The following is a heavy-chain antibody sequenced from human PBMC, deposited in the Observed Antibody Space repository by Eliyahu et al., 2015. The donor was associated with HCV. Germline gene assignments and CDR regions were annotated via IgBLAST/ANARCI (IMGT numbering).Heavy chain of an antibody. D-gene: IGHD3-22*01. CDR1: GFTFDDYA. J-gene: IGHJ4*02. Sequence: EVQLVESGGGLVQPGRSLRLSCAASGFTFDDYAMHWVRQAPGKGLEWVSGISWNSGSIGYADSVKGRFTISRDNAKNSLYLQMNSLRAEDTALYYCAKDIRDPYDSSGPVSLLLGAEIDYWGQGTLVTVSS. V-gene: IGHV3-9*01. CDR3: AKDIRDPYDSSGPVSLLLGAEIDY. CDR2: ISWNSGSI.